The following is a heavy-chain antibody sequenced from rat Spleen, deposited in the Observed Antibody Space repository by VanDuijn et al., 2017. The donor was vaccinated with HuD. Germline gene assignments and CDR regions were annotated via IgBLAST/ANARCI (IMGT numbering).Heavy chain of an antibody. Sequence: EVQLVESGGGLVQPGRSLKLSCAASGFTLSDYVMHWIRQAPTKGLEWVTSISPSGASTHYRDSVKGRFTISRDHAKSILYLQMDSLRSEDTATYYCARRGNSVFWNFDFWGPGTMVSVSS. D-gene: IGHD4-4*01. V-gene: IGHV5-19*01. CDR1: GFTLSDYV. J-gene: IGHJ1*01. CDR2: ISPSGAST. CDR3: ARRGNSVFWNFDF.